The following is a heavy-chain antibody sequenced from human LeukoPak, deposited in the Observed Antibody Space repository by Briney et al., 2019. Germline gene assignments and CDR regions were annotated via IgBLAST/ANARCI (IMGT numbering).Heavy chain of an antibody. CDR3: VRDNSRGQSLGVIY. CDR2: ISADSSTI. V-gene: IGHV3-48*01. J-gene: IGHJ4*02. D-gene: IGHD3-22*01. CDR1: GFTFSTYN. Sequence: GGSLRLSCAASGFTFSTYNMNWVRQAPGKGLEWISYISADSSTIQYADSVRGRFTTSRDNAKNSLYLQMNSLRAEDTAVYYCVRDNSRGQSLGVIYWGQGSLVTVSS.